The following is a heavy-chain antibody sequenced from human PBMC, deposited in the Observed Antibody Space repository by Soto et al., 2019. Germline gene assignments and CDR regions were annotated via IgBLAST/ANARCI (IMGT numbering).Heavy chain of an antibody. D-gene: IGHD2-2*01. CDR1: GGSISSGDYY. CDR2: IYYSGST. CDR3: ARWSDIVLVPAANTDYYGMDV. J-gene: IGHJ6*02. V-gene: IGHV4-30-4*01. Sequence: QVQLQESGPGLVKPSQTLSLTCTVSGGSISSGDYYWGWIRQPPGKGLEWIGYIYYSGSTYYNPSLKSRVTISVDTSKNQFSLKLSSVTAADTAVYYCARWSDIVLVPAANTDYYGMDVWGQGTTVTVSS.